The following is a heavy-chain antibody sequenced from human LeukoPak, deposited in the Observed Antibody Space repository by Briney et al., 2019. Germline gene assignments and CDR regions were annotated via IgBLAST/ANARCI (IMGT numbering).Heavy chain of an antibody. CDR1: GGSFSGYY. D-gene: IGHD3-10*01. J-gene: IGHJ4*02. V-gene: IGHV4-34*01. Sequence: SETLSLTCAVYGGSFSGYYWSWIRQPPGKGLEWIGEINHSGSTNYNPSLKSRITISVDTSKNQFSLKLSSVTAADTAVYYCATLWFGEINYWGQGTLVTVSS. CDR2: INHSGST. CDR3: ATLWFGEINY.